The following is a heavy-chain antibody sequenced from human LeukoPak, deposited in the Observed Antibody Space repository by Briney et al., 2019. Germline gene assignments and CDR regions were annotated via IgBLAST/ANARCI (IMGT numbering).Heavy chain of an antibody. Sequence: PGGSLRLSCTASGFTFSSSWMSWVRQAPGKGLEWVANIKEDGSEKYYVDSVKGRFTISKDNGKNSLYLQMNSLRAEDTAVYYCARDGRGYEYWGQGTLVTVSS. V-gene: IGHV3-7*05. D-gene: IGHD6-25*01. CDR2: IKEDGSEK. CDR3: ARDGRGYEY. J-gene: IGHJ4*02. CDR1: GFTFSSSW.